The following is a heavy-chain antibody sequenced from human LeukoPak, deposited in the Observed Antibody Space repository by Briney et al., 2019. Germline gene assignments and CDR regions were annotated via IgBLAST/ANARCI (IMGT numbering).Heavy chain of an antibody. J-gene: IGHJ6*03. CDR2: ISPYNGHT. CDR3: ARDKQLDWAHYHYCYMDV. Sequence: ASVKVSCKASGYTFISYGISWVRQAPGQGLEWMGWISPYNGHTNYAQKLQGRVTMTTDTSTSTAYMELRSLRSDDTAVYYCARDKQLDWAHYHYCYMDVWGKGTTVTVSS. CDR1: GYTFISYG. V-gene: IGHV1-18*01. D-gene: IGHD1-1*01.